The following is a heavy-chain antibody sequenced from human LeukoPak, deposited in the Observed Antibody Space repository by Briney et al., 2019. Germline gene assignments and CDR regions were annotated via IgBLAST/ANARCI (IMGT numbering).Heavy chain of an antibody. D-gene: IGHD2-15*01. J-gene: IGHJ4*02. CDR3: ARVSGGSLELDY. CDR1: GGTFSSYA. CDR2: INPSGGST. V-gene: IGHV1-46*01. Sequence: ASVKVSCKASGGTFSSYAISWVRQAPGQGLEWMGIINPSGGSTSYAQKFQGRVTMTRDTSTSTVYMELSSLRSEDTAVYYCARVSGGSLELDYWGQGTLVTVSS.